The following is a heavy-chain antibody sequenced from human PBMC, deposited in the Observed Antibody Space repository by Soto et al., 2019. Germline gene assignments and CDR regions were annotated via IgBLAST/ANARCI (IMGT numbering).Heavy chain of an antibody. CDR1: GGSISSGGYY. Sequence: QVQLQESGPGLVKPSQTLSLTCTVSGGSISSGGYYWSWIRQHPGKGLEWIGYIYYSGSTYYNPSLKSRVTISVDTSKNQFSLKLSSVTAADAAVYYCARVGDIVVVPAAIWGMDVWGQGTTVTVSS. V-gene: IGHV4-31*03. J-gene: IGHJ6*02. CDR3: ARVGDIVVVPAAIWGMDV. D-gene: IGHD2-2*01. CDR2: IYYSGST.